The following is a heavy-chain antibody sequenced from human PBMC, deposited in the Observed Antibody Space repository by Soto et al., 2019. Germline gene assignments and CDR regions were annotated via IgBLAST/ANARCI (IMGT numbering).Heavy chain of an antibody. CDR2: TSQSGVT. D-gene: IGHD3-22*01. CDR1: RDSLSRTNY. CDR3: VRHSGWTFDS. Sequence: QEQLQESGPGLVEPSGTLSLTCAVSRDSLSRTNYWSWVRLPPGEGLEWIGETSQSGVTKYSPSLKGRITLTVDKSNHHLSLKLSSVTAADTAVYYCVRHSGWTFDSWGQGIPVTVSS. V-gene: IGHV4-4*02. J-gene: IGHJ4*02.